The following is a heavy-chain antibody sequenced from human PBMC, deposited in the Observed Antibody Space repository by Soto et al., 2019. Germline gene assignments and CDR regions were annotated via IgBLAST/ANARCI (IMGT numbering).Heavy chain of an antibody. D-gene: IGHD1-26*01. CDR2: ISGSGGST. Sequence: GGPLRLSCAVSGFTFSHYAMNWVRQAPGKGLEWVSAISGSGGSTYYADSVKGRFTISRDNSKNTLYLQMNSLRAEDTALYYCAKDPSSVGATYFAYWGQGTLVTVSS. CDR1: GFTFSHYA. V-gene: IGHV3-23*01. J-gene: IGHJ4*02. CDR3: AKDPSSVGATYFAY.